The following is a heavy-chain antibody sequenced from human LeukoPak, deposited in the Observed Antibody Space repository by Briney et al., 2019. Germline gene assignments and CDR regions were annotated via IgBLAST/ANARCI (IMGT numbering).Heavy chain of an antibody. D-gene: IGHD5-18*01. Sequence: GGSLRLSCGASGFTFNSFSMSWVRQAPGKGLEWVPVIYSGGSTYYADSVKGRFTISRDNSKNTLYLQMNSLTAEDTAMYYCARGYLGYNYGFDYWGQGTLVTVSS. CDR3: ARGYLGYNYGFDY. CDR2: IYSGGST. J-gene: IGHJ4*02. V-gene: IGHV3-53*01. CDR1: GFTFNSFS.